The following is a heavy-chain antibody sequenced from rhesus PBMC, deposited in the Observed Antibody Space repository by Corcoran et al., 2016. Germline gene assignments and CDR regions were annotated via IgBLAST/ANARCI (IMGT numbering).Heavy chain of an antibody. J-gene: IGHJ5-2*02. D-gene: IGHD6-31*01. V-gene: IGHV4-65*02. CDR1: GGSIRSSPW. Sequence: QVQLQESGPGLVKPSETLSLTCAVSGGSIRSSPWCSWFRPPPRTGAAWIGYISGSSGSTYYNPSLKSRVTISKDTSKNQFSLKLSSVTAADTAVYYCARAGYSSGWAYNSLDVWGRGVLVTVSS. CDR2: ISGSSGST. CDR3: ARAGYSSGWAYNSLDV.